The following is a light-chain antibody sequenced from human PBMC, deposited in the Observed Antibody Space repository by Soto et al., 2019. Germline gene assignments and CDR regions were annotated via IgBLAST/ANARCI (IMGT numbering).Light chain of an antibody. Sequence: DIVMTQSPDSLAVSLGERATINCKSSQSVLYSSNNKNYLAWYQQKPGQPPKLLIYWASTRESGVPDRFSGSGSGTDFTLTISSLQAEDVAVYYCQQYYSTPHTFGQGPKLEIK. CDR2: WAS. CDR3: QQYYSTPHT. J-gene: IGKJ2*01. CDR1: QSVLYSSNNKNY. V-gene: IGKV4-1*01.